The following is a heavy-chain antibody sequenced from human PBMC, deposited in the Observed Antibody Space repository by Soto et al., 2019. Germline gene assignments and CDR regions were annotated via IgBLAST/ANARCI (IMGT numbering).Heavy chain of an antibody. V-gene: IGHV3-21*01. Sequence: EVQLVESGGGLVKPGGSLRLSCAASGFTFSSYSMNWARQAPGKGLEWVSSISRSSSYIYYADSVKGRFTISRDNAKNSLYLQMNILRAEDTAVYYCAMPGSLGSFDYWGQGTLVTVSS. D-gene: IGHD7-27*01. CDR1: GFTFSSYS. J-gene: IGHJ4*02. CDR2: ISRSSSYI. CDR3: AMPGSLGSFDY.